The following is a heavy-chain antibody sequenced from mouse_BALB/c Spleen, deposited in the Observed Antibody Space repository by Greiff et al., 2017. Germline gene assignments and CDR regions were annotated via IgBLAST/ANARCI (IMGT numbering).Heavy chain of an antibody. J-gene: IGHJ4*01. CDR2: IYPGNSDT. Sequence: EVQLQESGTVLARPGASVKMSCKASGYTFTSYWMHWVKQRPGQGLEWIGAIYPGNSDTSYNQKFKGKAKLTAVTSTSTAYMELSSLTNEDSAVYYCTRFYYGNPYAMDYWGQGTSVTVSS. CDR3: TRFYYGNPYAMDY. V-gene: IGHV1-5*01. D-gene: IGHD2-1*01. CDR1: GYTFTSYW.